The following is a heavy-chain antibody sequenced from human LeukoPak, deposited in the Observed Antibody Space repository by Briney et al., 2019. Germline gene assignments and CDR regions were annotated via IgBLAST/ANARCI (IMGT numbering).Heavy chain of an antibody. D-gene: IGHD1-14*01. Sequence: GGSLRLSCAASGFTFSSNYMTWFRQAPGKGLEWVSVIYNIGSTYYSDSVKGTFTISRDNSKTTLYLQMNSLRAEDTAVYYCATQPGSGGSWGQGTLVTVSS. CDR1: GFTFSSNY. J-gene: IGHJ5*02. CDR2: IYNIGST. CDR3: ATQPGSGGS. V-gene: IGHV3-66*01.